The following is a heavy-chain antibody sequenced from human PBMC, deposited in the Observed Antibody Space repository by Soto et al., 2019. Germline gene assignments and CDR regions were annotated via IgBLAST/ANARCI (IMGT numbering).Heavy chain of an antibody. CDR3: ARDSLYCSSTSCYGGGWFDP. CDR1: GYTFTSND. Sequence: VKVSCKASGYTFTSNDINWVRQAPGQGPEWMGWINPNSGGTNYAQKFQGWVTMTRDTSISTAYMELSRLRSDDTAVYYCARDSLYCSSTSCYGGGWFDPWGQGTLVTVSS. J-gene: IGHJ5*02. D-gene: IGHD2-2*01. CDR2: INPNSGGT. V-gene: IGHV1-2*04.